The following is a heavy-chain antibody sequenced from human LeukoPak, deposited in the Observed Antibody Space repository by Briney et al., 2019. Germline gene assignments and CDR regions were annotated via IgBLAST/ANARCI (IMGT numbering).Heavy chain of an antibody. CDR3: ARETSTSHKSVTDINWFDP. J-gene: IGHJ5*02. Sequence: SETLSLTCTVSGGSISSYYWSWIRQPPGKGLEWIGYIYHSGSTYYNPSLKSRVTISVDRSKNQFSLKLSSVTAADTAVYYCARETSTSHKSVTDINWFDPWGQGTLVTVSS. CDR1: GGSISSYY. CDR2: IYHSGST. D-gene: IGHD2-2*01. V-gene: IGHV4-59*12.